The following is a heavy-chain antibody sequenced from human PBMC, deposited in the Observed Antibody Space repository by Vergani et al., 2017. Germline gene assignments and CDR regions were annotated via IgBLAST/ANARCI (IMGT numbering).Heavy chain of an antibody. V-gene: IGHV4-39*01. CDR2: IYYSGST. D-gene: IGHD3-22*01. Sequence: QLQLQESGPGLVKPSETLSLTCTVSGGSISSSSYYWGWIRQPPGKGLEWIGSIYYSGSTYYNPSLKSRVTISVDTSKNQFSLKLSSVTAADTAGYYCARRWYYYDSSGYYPLDYWGQGTLVTVSS. J-gene: IGHJ4*02. CDR3: ARRWYYYDSSGYYPLDY. CDR1: GGSISSSSYY.